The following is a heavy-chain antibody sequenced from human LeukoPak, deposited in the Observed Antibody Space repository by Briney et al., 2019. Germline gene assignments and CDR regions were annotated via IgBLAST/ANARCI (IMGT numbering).Heavy chain of an antibody. CDR2: IYPGDSDT. V-gene: IGHV5-51*01. CDR3: ARHAVRDGYNRHNDY. D-gene: IGHD5-24*01. CDR1: GYSFTSHW. J-gene: IGHJ4*02. Sequence: GESLKISCKGSGYSFTSHWIAWVRQMPGKGLEWLGIIYPGDSDTRYSPSFQGQVTISADKSISTAYLQWNSLKASDTAMYYCARHAVRDGYNRHNDYWGQGTLVTVSS.